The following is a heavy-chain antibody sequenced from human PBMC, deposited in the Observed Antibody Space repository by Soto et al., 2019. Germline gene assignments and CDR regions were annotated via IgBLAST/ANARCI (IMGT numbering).Heavy chain of an antibody. CDR3: AQDRTAILAEVSWLES. CDR2: ISYDGSNK. J-gene: IGHJ5*02. Sequence: QVLLVESGGGVVQPGGSLTLSCVGSGFTFNSHGMHWVRQAPGKGLEWVAVISYDGSNKYYEESVKGRFTISRDNSRNTVYLQLNILRAEDTALYYCAQDRTAILAEVSWLESWGQGTLVTVSA. D-gene: IGHD5-12*01. V-gene: IGHV3-30*18. CDR1: GFTFNSHG.